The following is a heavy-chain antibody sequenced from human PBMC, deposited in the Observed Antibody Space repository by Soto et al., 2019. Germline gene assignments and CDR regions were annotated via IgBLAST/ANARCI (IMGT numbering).Heavy chain of an antibody. CDR2: IWYDGSNK. CDR3: ARDVSGDYSEYFQH. Sequence: GGSLRLSCAASGFTFSSYGMHWVRQAPGKGLEWVAVIWYDGSNKYYADSVKGRFTISRDNSKNTLYLQMNSLRAEDTAVYYCARDVSGDYSEYFQHWGQGTLVTVS. J-gene: IGHJ1*01. CDR1: GFTFSSYG. V-gene: IGHV3-33*01. D-gene: IGHD4-17*01.